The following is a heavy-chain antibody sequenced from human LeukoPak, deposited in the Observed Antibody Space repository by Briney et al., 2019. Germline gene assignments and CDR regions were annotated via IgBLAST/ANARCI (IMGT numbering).Heavy chain of an antibody. D-gene: IGHD2-2*01. CDR3: ARDKGYCSSTSCYERGYNWFDP. Sequence: SVKVSCKASGGTFSSYGISWVRQAPGQGLEWMGGIIPIFGTANYAQKFQGRVTITTDESTCTAYMELRSLRSEDTAVYYCARDKGYCSSTSCYERGYNWFDPWGQGTLVTVSS. J-gene: IGHJ5*02. CDR1: GGTFSSYG. V-gene: IGHV1-69*05. CDR2: IIPIFGTA.